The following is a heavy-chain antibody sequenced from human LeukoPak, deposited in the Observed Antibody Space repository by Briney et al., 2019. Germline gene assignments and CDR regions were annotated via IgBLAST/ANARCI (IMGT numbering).Heavy chain of an antibody. V-gene: IGHV1-2*06. Sequence: GASVKVSCKASGYTFNGYYMHWVRQAPGQGLEWMGRINPNSGGTNYAQKFQGRVTMTRDTSISTAYMELNSLRSDDTAVYYCARDLGRDGYNRFDYWGQGTLVTVSS. CDR2: INPNSGGT. CDR3: ARDLGRDGYNRFDY. CDR1: GYTFNGYY. D-gene: IGHD5-24*01. J-gene: IGHJ4*02.